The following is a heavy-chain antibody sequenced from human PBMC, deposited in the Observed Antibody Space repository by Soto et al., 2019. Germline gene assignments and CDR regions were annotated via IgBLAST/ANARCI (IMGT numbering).Heavy chain of an antibody. CDR2: IRSKANSYAT. V-gene: IGHV3-73*01. CDR3: TRVYDYGDPSAAFDI. CDR1: GFTFSGSA. Sequence: HPGGSLRLSCAASGFTFSGSAMHWVRQASGKGLEWVVRIRSKANSYATAYAASVKGRFTISRDDSKNTAYLQMNSLKTEDTAVYYCTRVYDYGDPSAAFDIWGQGTMVTVSS. J-gene: IGHJ3*02. D-gene: IGHD4-17*01.